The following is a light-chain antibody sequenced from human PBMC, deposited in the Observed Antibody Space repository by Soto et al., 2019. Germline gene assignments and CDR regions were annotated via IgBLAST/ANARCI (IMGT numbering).Light chain of an antibody. CDR3: QQYDNLQT. Sequence: DIQMTQSPSSLSASVGDRVTITCQASQDISNYLNWYQQKPGKAPKLLIYDASNLETGVTSRFSGSGSGTDFTFTISSLQPEDIATYYCQQYDNLQTFGQGTKLEIK. CDR1: QDISNY. CDR2: DAS. J-gene: IGKJ2*01. V-gene: IGKV1-33*01.